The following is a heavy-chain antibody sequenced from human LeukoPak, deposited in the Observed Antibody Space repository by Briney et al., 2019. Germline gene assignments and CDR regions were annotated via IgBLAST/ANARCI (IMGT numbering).Heavy chain of an antibody. D-gene: IGHD3-22*01. J-gene: IGHJ4*02. CDR1: GFTFSSYW. Sequence: GGYLRLYCAASGFTFSSYWMHWVRQVPGKGLVWVSRIKTDGSNTVYAVNVKGRFTISRDNAKNTLYLQMNSLRVEYTAVYYCTRTYYYDSRDYFDYWGQGALVTVSS. V-gene: IGHV3-74*01. CDR2: IKTDGSNT. CDR3: TRTYYYDSRDYFDY.